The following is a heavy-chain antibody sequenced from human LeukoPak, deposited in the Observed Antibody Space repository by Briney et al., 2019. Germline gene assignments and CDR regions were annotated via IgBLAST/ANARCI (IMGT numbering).Heavy chain of an antibody. J-gene: IGHJ4*02. CDR3: ARVSTPTTVTTLLDY. CDR1: GFTFSSYG. Sequence: GGSLRLSCAASGFTFSSYGMHWVRQAPGKGLEWVAVIWYDGSNKYYADSVKGRFTISRDNSKNTLYLQMYSLRAEDTAVYYCARVSTPTTVTTLLDYWGQGTLVTVSS. D-gene: IGHD4-17*01. CDR2: IWYDGSNK. V-gene: IGHV3-33*01.